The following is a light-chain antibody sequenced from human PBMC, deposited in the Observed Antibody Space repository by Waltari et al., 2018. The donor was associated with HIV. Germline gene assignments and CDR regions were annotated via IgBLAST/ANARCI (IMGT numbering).Light chain of an antibody. J-gene: IGLJ3*02. CDR1: SSDVGNYNE. Sequence: QSALTQPPSVSGSLGQSVTISCTGTSSDVGNYNEVSWYQQSPGTAPKLMIYDVSNRPSGVPDRFSGSKSGNTASLTISGLQAEDEADYYCCSYGGSYTWVFGGGTKLTVL. CDR3: CSYGGSYTWV. V-gene: IGLV2-11*01. CDR2: DVS.